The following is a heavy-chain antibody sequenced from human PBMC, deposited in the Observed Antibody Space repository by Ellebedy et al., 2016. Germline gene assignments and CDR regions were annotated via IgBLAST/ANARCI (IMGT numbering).Heavy chain of an antibody. CDR1: GYSISSGYY. CDR3: ARGLYFDSSGYYYWFDP. D-gene: IGHD3-22*01. CDR2: MYYSGST. V-gene: IGHV4-38-2*02. J-gene: IGHJ5*01. Sequence: SETLSLTXSVSGYSISSGYYWGWIRQPPGKGLEWIGSMYYSGSTYYNPSLKSRVTISIDTSKNHFSLKLNSVNAADTAVYYCARGLYFDSSGYYYWFDPWGQGTLVTVSS.